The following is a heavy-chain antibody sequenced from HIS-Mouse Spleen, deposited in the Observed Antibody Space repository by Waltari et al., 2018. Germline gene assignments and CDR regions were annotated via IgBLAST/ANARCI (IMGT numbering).Heavy chain of an antibody. J-gene: IGHJ3*02. CDR2: INPNSGGT. CDR1: GYTFPGYY. D-gene: IGHD1-7*01. CDR3: ARVSHNWNYETAFDI. Sequence: QVQLVQSGAEVKKPGASVKVSCQASGYTFPGYYMHWVRQAPGQGLEWMGWINPNSGGTNYAQKFQGRVTMTRDTSISTAYMELSRLRSDDTAVYYCARVSHNWNYETAFDIWGQGTMVTVSS. V-gene: IGHV1-2*02.